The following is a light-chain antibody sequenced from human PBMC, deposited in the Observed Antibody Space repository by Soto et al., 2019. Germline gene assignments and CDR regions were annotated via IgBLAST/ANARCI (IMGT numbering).Light chain of an antibody. CDR2: RNN. Sequence: QLVLTQPPSASGTPGKRVDISCSGSSSNIGTNYVYWYQQLPGTAPKLLMYRNNQRPSGVPDRFSGSKSGTSASLAISGLRSEDEATYYCATWDESLSGRVFGGGTQLTFL. CDR1: SSNIGTNY. CDR3: ATWDESLSGRV. J-gene: IGLJ7*01. V-gene: IGLV1-47*01.